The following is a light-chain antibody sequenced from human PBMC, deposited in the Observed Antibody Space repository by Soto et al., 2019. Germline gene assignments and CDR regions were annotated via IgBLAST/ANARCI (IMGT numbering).Light chain of an antibody. CDR3: GQYDSSPYT. Sequence: EIVLTQSPGTLSLSPGERATLSCRASQSVSSTYLAWYQHKPGQAPRLLIYGASSSETGIPDTFSGSGSGTNFALTVSRLEPEDSAVYYCGQYDSSPYTFGQGTKLEIK. CDR2: GAS. CDR1: QSVSSTY. V-gene: IGKV3-20*01. J-gene: IGKJ2*01.